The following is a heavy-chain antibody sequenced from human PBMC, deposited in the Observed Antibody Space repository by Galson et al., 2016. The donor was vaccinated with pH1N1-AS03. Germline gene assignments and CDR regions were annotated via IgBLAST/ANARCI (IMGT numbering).Heavy chain of an antibody. CDR2: IDWDDDK. CDR3: ARMRDYGDLRDAFDI. Sequence: PALVKPTQSLTLTCTLSGFSLRTSGMGVGWIRQSPGEALEWLARIDWDDDKYYSTSLKTRLTISKDTSKNQVVLTMTNMDPVDTATYYCARMRDYGDLRDAFDIWGQGTMVTVSS. CDR1: GFSLRTSGMG. V-gene: IGHV2-70*11. D-gene: IGHD4-17*01. J-gene: IGHJ3*02.